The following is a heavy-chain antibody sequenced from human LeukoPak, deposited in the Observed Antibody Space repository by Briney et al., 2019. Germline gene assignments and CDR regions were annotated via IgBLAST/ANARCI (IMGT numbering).Heavy chain of an antibody. V-gene: IGHV4-4*07. D-gene: IGHD3-3*01. J-gene: IGHJ5*02. CDR2: IYTSGST. Sequence: SETLSLTCTVSGGSISSYYWSWIRQPAGKGLEWIGRIYTSGSTNYNPSLKSRVTMSVDTSKNQFSLKLSSVTAADTAVYYCARGGYDFWSGSWFDPWGQGTPVAVSS. CDR1: GGSISSYY. CDR3: ARGGYDFWSGSWFDP.